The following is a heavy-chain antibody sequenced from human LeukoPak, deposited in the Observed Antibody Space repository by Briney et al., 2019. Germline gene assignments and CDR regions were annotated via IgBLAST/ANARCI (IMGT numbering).Heavy chain of an antibody. CDR2: ISAGNGNT. CDR1: GYTFTSYA. J-gene: IGHJ6*04. D-gene: IGHD5-12*01. CDR3: ARVLDIVSGYGMDV. Sequence: ASVKVSCKASGYTFTSYAMHWVRQAPGQRLEWMGWISAGNGNTKYSQKFQGRVTITRDTSASTAYMELSSLRSEDTAVYYCARVLDIVSGYGMDVWGKGTTVTVSS. V-gene: IGHV1-3*01.